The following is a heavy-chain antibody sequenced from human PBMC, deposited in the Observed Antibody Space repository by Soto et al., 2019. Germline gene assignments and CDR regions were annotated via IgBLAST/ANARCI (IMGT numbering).Heavy chain of an antibody. CDR1: GFTFNNYG. CDR2: IWYDGSHE. J-gene: IGHJ2*01. D-gene: IGHD3-22*01. CDR3: ARDRYSYDSRAYQGVDWYFDL. Sequence: GGSLRLSCAASGFTFNNYGMHWVRQAPGKGLEWVAVIWYDGSHESYADSVKGRFTISRDNSKNTLYLQMNSLRAEDTAVYYCARDRYSYDSRAYQGVDWYFDLWGRGTLVTVSS. V-gene: IGHV3-33*01.